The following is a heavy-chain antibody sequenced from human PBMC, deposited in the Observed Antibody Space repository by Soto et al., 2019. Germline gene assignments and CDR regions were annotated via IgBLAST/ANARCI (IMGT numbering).Heavy chain of an antibody. D-gene: IGHD6-19*01. V-gene: IGHV2-5*02. CDR1: GFSLNTDGVA. CDR2: IYWDDDK. CDR3: AHRQLYNSGALDI. Sequence: QITLKESGPTLVKPTQGLTLTCTLSGFSLNTDGVAVGWIRQPPGKALEWLALIYWDDDKRYSPSLKTWLTIAKDTPKNQVVLTMTNMDPVDTATYSCAHRQLYNSGALDIWGQGTMVTVSS. J-gene: IGHJ3*02.